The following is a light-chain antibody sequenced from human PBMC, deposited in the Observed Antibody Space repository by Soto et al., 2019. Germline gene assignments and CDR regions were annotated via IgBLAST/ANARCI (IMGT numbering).Light chain of an antibody. CDR3: QQRSNWPLS. J-gene: IGKJ4*01. CDR1: QSVSSY. CDR2: DAS. V-gene: IGKV3-11*01. Sequence: SVFTQSPSTLSLTPGKRATLSCRASQSVSSYLAWYQQKPGQAPRLLIYDASNRATGIPARFSGSGSGTDFTLTISSLEPEDFAVYYCQQRSNWPLSFGGRAKVDI.